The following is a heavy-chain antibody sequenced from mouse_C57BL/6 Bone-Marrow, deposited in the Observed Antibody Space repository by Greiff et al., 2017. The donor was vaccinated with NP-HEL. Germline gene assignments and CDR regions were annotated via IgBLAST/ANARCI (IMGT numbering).Heavy chain of an antibody. D-gene: IGHD2-3*01. J-gene: IGHJ3*01. V-gene: IGHV5-17*01. Sequence: EVKLQESGGGLVKPGGSLKLSCAASGFTFSDYGMHWVRQAPEKGLEWVAYISSGSSTIYYADTVKGRFTISRDNAKNTLFLQMTSLRSEDTAMYYCARDDGYYKFAYWGQGTLVTVSA. CDR2: ISSGSSTI. CDR1: GFTFSDYG. CDR3: ARDDGYYKFAY.